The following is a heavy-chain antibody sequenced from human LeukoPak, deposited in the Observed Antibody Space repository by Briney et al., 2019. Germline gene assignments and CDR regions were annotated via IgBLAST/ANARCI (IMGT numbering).Heavy chain of an antibody. V-gene: IGHV4-59*01. CDR3: ARGACINGSCYGWFDP. CDR1: GDSISSYY. J-gene: IGHJ5*02. Sequence: SETLSLTCTVSGDSISSYYWSWVRQPPGKGLEWMGFIYYSGATNYNPSLKSRVTISVDTSKSQFPLKLTSVTAADTAVYYCARGACINGSCYGWFDPWGQGTLVTVSS. CDR2: IYYSGAT. D-gene: IGHD2-15*01.